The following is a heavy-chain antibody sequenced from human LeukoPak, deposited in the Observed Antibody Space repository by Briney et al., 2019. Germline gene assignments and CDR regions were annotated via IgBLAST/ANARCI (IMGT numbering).Heavy chain of an antibody. CDR1: GGSISSYY. D-gene: IGHD6-13*01. J-gene: IGHJ4*02. CDR2: IYYSGTT. CDR3: ARGVYIAAAQYGY. Sequence: PSETLSLTCTVSGGSISSYYWNWIRQTPGKGLEWIGYIYYSGTTNYNPSLKSRVTISVDTSKNQFSLKLSSVTAADTAVYYCARGVYIAAAQYGYWGQGTLVTVSS. V-gene: IGHV4-59*01.